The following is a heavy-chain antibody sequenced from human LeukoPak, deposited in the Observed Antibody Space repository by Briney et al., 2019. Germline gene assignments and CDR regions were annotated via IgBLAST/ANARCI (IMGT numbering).Heavy chain of an antibody. D-gene: IGHD6-13*01. J-gene: IGHJ6*02. CDR1: GFTFSSYG. V-gene: IGHV3-33*08. CDR2: IWYDGSNK. CDR3: ARRQQSSYGMDV. Sequence: GGSLRLSCAASGFTFSSYGMHWVRQAPGKGLEWVAVIWYDGSNKYYADSVKGRFTIPRDNSKNTLYLQMNSLRAEDTAVYYCARRQQSSYGMDVWGQGTTVTVSS.